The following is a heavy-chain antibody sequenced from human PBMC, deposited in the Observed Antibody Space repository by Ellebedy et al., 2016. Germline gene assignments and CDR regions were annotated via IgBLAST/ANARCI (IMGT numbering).Heavy chain of an antibody. CDR3: AREVVAAAGIQPNFDY. Sequence: ASVKVSCKASGYTFTRNAMHWVRQAPGQRIEWMGWINAGNGNTKYSQKFQGRVTITRDTSASTAYMELSSLRSEDTAVYYSAREVVAAAGIQPNFDYWGQGTLVTVSS. D-gene: IGHD6-13*01. J-gene: IGHJ4*02. CDR1: GYTFTRNA. CDR2: INAGNGNT. V-gene: IGHV1-3*01.